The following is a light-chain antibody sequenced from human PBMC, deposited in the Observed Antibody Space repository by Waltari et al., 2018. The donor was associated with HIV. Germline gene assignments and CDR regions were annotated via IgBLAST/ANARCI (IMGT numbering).Light chain of an antibody. J-gene: IGKJ1*01. V-gene: IGKV2-28*01. CDR2: MTF. Sequence: EIVMTQSPLSLPVTPGETASISCRSSQSLLHVNGNNYLDWYFQKPGQSPQVLIYMTFNRASGVPDRFSGSGSGTDFTLKISRLEAEDVGIYYCMQALQTPRTFGQGTKVEI. CDR1: QSLLHVNGNNY. CDR3: MQALQTPRT.